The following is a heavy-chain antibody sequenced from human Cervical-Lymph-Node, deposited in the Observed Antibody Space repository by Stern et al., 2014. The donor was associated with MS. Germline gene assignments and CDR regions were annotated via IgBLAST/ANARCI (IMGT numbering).Heavy chain of an antibody. V-gene: IGHV1-24*01. CDR3: ATGDFRQQLVPGPYYFYGMDV. Sequence: VQLVESGAEVKKPGASVKVSCKVSGYTLTELSMHWVRQAPGKGLEWMGSFDPEDGETIYAQKFQGRVTMTEDTSTDTAYMELSSLRSEDTAVYYCATGDFRQQLVPGPYYFYGMDVWGQGTTVTVSS. J-gene: IGHJ6*02. CDR1: GYTLTELS. D-gene: IGHD6-13*01. CDR2: FDPEDGET.